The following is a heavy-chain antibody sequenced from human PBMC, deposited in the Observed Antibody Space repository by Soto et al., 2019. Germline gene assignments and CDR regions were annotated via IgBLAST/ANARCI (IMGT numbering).Heavy chain of an antibody. CDR3: GRDGSGGIIDS. J-gene: IGHJ3*01. V-gene: IGHV1-18*03. CDR1: GYTFTGYG. D-gene: IGHD2-15*01. CDR2: ISVFNGNT. Sequence: QVQLVQSGAEVKKPGASVKVSCKTSGYTFTGYGINWVRQAPGHGLEWMGWISVFNGNTKYGQNIQDRVIMTTDTSTSTASMELRSLRSDDMAVYFCGRDGSGGIIDSWGQGTMLIVSS.